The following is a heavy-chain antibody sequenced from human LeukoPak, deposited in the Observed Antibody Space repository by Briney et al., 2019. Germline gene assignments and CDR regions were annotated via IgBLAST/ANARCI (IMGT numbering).Heavy chain of an antibody. CDR1: GFTFDDYA. V-gene: IGHV3-9*01. CDR2: ISWNSGSI. D-gene: IGHD1-26*01. J-gene: IGHJ5*02. Sequence: GRSLRLSCAASGFTFDDYAMHWVRQAPGKGLEWVSGISWNSGSIGYADSVKGRFTISRDNAKNSLYLQMNSLRAEDTALYYCAKDVGHKRWVYWFDPWGQGTLVTVSS. CDR3: AKDVGHKRWVYWFDP.